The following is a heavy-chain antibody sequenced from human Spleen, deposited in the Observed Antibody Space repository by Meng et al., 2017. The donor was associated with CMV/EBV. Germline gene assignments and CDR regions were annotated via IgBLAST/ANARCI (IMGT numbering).Heavy chain of an antibody. V-gene: IGHV3-23*01. J-gene: IGHJ4*02. CDR3: AKGGVVPAAIRNYFDY. D-gene: IGHD2-2*01. CDR2: ISGSGGST. CDR1: LTFSSYD. Sequence: LTFSSYDMSWVRQAPGKGLEWVSAISGSGGSTYYADSVKGRFTISRDNSKNTLYLQMNSLRAEDTAVYYCAKGGVVPAAIRNYFDYWGQGTLVTVSS.